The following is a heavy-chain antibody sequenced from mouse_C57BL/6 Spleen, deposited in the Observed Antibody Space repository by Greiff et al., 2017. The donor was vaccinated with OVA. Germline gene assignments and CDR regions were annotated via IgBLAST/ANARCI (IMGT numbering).Heavy chain of an antibody. CDR3: AREDLLYERAMDY. D-gene: IGHD2-1*01. Sequence: EVQGVESGPELVKPGASVKISCKASGYSFTGYYMNWVKQSPEKSLEWIGEINPSTGGTTYNQKFKAKATLTVDKSSSTAYMQLKSLTSEDSAVYYCAREDLLYERAMDYWGQGTSVTVSS. J-gene: IGHJ4*01. CDR1: GYSFTGYY. V-gene: IGHV1-42*01. CDR2: INPSTGGT.